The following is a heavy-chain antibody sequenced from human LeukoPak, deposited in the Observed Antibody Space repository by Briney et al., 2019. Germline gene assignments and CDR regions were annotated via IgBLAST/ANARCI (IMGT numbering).Heavy chain of an antibody. D-gene: IGHD3-16*01. J-gene: IGHJ3*02. Sequence: SGGSLRLSCAASGFTFSSYAMSWVRQAPGKGLEWVSAISGSGGSTYYADSVKGRFTISRDNSKNTLYLQMNSLRAEDTAVYYCAREYDYVWGGLSLRDAFDIWGQGTMVTVSS. CDR3: AREYDYVWGGLSLRDAFDI. CDR1: GFTFSSYA. CDR2: ISGSGGST. V-gene: IGHV3-23*01.